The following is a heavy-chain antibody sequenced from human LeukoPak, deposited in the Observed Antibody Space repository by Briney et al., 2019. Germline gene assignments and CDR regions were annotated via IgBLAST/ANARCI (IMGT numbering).Heavy chain of an antibody. J-gene: IGHJ4*02. Sequence: SETLSLTCSVSGDSLSSYYWSWIRQPPGKGLEWIGYIFYNGGSRYTPSLSSRVTISVDTSKDQVSLNLTSVTAADTAVYYCAREIAAAAQFDYWGQGTLVTVSS. V-gene: IGHV4-59*08. CDR1: GDSLSSYY. CDR3: AREIAAAAQFDY. CDR2: IFYNGGS. D-gene: IGHD6-13*01.